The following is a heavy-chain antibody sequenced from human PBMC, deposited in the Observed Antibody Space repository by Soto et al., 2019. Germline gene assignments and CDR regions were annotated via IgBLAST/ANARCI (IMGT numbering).Heavy chain of an antibody. Sequence: EVQLVESGGGLVKPGGSLRLSCSVSWFSLSGPRINLVRQSPGRGLGWVGRIRSKTDPGGKDYAEAVKGRFTISADVSRNTLYLEMNSLKSDDTAVYYCAAGISAADTGGLDVWGQGTTVIVSS. V-gene: IGHV3-15*07. CDR2: IRSKTDPGGK. CDR1: WFSLSGPR. J-gene: IGHJ6*02. CDR3: AAGISAADTGGLDV. D-gene: IGHD6-13*01.